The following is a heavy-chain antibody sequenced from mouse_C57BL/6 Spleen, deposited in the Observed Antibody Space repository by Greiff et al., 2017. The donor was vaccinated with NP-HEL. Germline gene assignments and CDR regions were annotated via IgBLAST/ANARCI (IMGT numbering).Heavy chain of an antibody. J-gene: IGHJ4*01. V-gene: IGHV1-42*01. CDR2: INPSTGGT. Sequence: EVMLVESGPELVKPGASVKISCKASGYSFTGYYMNWVKQSPEKSLEWIGEINPSTGGTTYNQKFKAKATLTVDKSSSTAYMQLKRLTSEDSAVYYCARLSYRVYAMDDWGQGTSVTVSS. CDR3: ARLSYRVYAMDD. CDR1: GYSFTGYY. D-gene: IGHD2-14*01.